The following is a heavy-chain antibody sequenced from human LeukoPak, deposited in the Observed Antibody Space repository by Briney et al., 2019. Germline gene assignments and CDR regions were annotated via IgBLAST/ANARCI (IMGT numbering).Heavy chain of an antibody. J-gene: IGHJ4*02. CDR1: GFTFSDYY. CDR3: ARERARTYFDY. V-gene: IGHV3-11*01. Sequence: GGSLRLSCAASGFTFSDYYMIWIRQAPGKGLEWISYISSSGSTIYYADSVKGRFTISRDNAKNSLYLQMNSLRAEGTAVYYCARERARTYFDYWGQGTLVTVSS. CDR2: ISSSGSTI.